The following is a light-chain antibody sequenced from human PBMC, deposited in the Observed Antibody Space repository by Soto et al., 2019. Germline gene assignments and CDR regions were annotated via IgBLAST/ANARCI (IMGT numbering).Light chain of an antibody. Sequence: QSALTQPASVSGSPGQSITISCTGTSSDVVSYNLVSWYQQHPGKAPKLMIYEGSKRPSGVSNRFSGSKSGNTASLTISGLQAEDEADYYCYSYAGSDTSYVFGTGTKAPS. CDR1: SSDVVSYNL. J-gene: IGLJ1*01. V-gene: IGLV2-23*01. CDR3: YSYAGSDTSYV. CDR2: EGS.